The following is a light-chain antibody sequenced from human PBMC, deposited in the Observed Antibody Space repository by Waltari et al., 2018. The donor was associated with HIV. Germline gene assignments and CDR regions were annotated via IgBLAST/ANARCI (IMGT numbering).Light chain of an antibody. CDR3: TAHTSTSTWV. CDR1: SNAVGGYKF. J-gene: IGLJ3*02. Sequence: QSALTQPASVSGSPGQSITIPCTGTSNAVGGYKFVSWYQQHPGKAPKLIIYEVSNRPSGVSNRFSGSKSGNTASLTISGLQAEDEADYYCTAHTSTSTWVFGGGTKLTVL. V-gene: IGLV2-14*01. CDR2: EVS.